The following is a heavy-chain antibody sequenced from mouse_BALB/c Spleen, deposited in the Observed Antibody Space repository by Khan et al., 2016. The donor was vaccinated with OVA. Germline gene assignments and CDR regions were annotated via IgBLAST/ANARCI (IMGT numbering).Heavy chain of an antibody. V-gene: IGHV3-1*02. J-gene: IGHJ4*01. CDR3: ARDGNYMDY. D-gene: IGHD2-1*01. CDR2: IYYSGSI. Sequence: EVQLQESGPDLVKPSQSLSLTCTVTGYSITSGYSWHWIRQFPGNKLEWMGYIYYSGSINYDPYLKSRISITRDTSKTQFFCQLNAVTTEDKATYYCARDGNYMDYWGQGTSVTISS. CDR1: GYSITSGYS.